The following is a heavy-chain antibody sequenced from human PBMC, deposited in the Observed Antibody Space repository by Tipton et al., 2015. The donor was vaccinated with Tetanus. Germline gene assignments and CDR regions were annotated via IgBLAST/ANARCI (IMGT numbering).Heavy chain of an antibody. CDR2: ISGYNGNT. Sequence: QLVQSGGEVKKPGASVKVSCKASGYTFTSYAVTWVRQAPGQGLEWMGWISGYNGNTNFTQKFRGRLTMTRDTSTSTAYMELRSLRSDDTAVYFCARDQLDHWGQGTLVTVSS. CDR3: ARDQLDH. V-gene: IGHV1-18*01. J-gene: IGHJ4*02. CDR1: GYTFTSYA.